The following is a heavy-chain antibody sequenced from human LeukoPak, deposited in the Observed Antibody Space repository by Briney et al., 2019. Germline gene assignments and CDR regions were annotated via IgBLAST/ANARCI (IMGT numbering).Heavy chain of an antibody. J-gene: IGHJ4*02. D-gene: IGHD4-23*01. Sequence: GGSLRLSCAASGFIFSNYAIHWVRQAPGKGLEWVAVMSYDGRNNYYADSVKGRFTISRDNSKNTLYLQMNSLRVEDTAVYYCARDPEYGGNLHLDNWGQGTLVTVSS. V-gene: IGHV3-30*04. CDR1: GFIFSNYA. CDR3: ARDPEYGGNLHLDN. CDR2: MSYDGRNN.